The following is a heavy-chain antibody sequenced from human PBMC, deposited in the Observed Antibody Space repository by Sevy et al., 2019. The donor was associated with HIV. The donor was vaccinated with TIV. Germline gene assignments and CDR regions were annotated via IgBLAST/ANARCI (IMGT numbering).Heavy chain of an antibody. CDR3: ARDFLEPTSTWYWAYYYGMDV. CDR2: VSYDGSNT. D-gene: IGHD6-13*01. Sequence: GGSLRLSCAASGFTFSSHPMHWVRQAPGKGLEWVALVSYDGSNTYYADSVKGRFTISRDNSKNTLYLQMDSLRADDAGVYYCARDFLEPTSTWYWAYYYGMDVWGQGTTVTVSS. V-gene: IGHV3-30-3*01. J-gene: IGHJ6*02. CDR1: GFTFSSHP.